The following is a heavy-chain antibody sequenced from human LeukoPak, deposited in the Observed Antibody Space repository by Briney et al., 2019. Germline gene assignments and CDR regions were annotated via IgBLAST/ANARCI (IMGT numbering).Heavy chain of an antibody. CDR3: ARAGYSYGPTLEYYFDY. D-gene: IGHD5-18*01. Sequence: SETLSLTCTVSGGSISSYYWSWLRQPPGKGLEWIGYIYYSGSTNYNPSLKSRVTISVDTSKNQFSLKLSSVTAADTAVYYCARAGYSYGPTLEYYFDYWGQGTLVTVSS. CDR1: GGSISSYY. CDR2: IYYSGST. J-gene: IGHJ4*02. V-gene: IGHV4-59*01.